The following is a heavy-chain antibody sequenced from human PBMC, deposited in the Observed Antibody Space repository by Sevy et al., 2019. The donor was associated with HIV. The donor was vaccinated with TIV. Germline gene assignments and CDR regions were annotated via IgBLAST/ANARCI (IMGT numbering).Heavy chain of an antibody. D-gene: IGHD3-10*01. J-gene: IGHJ4*02. CDR3: ARDRGGSGDFDY. CDR2: INTGNGDT. CDR1: GYTFTSYV. V-gene: IGHV1-3*04. Sequence: ASVKVSCKASGYTFTSYVMHCVRQAPGQRLQWMGWINTGNGDTKYSEKLQGRVTITRDTSASTAYMELSSLRSEDTAVYYCARDRGGSGDFDYWGQGTLVTVSS.